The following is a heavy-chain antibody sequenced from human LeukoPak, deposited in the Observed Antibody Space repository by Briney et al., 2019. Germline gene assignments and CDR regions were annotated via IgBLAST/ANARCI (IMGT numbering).Heavy chain of an antibody. CDR3: ARDRTTWGWSGYISDNYYYYYGMDV. CDR2: IKQDGSEK. CDR1: GFTFSSYW. J-gene: IGHJ6*02. D-gene: IGHD3-3*01. V-gene: IGHV3-7*01. Sequence: PGGSLRLSCAASGFTFSSYWMSWVRQAPGKGLEWVVNIKQDGSEKYYVDSVKGRFTISRDNAKNSLYLQMNSPRAEDTAVYYCARDRTTWGWSGYISDNYYYYYGMDVWGQGTTVTVSS.